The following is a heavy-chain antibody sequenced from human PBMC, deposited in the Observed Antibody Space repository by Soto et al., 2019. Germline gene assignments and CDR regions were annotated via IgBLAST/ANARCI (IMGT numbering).Heavy chain of an antibody. CDR3: ARNGIAARPESLSEYYYYGMDV. J-gene: IGHJ6*02. D-gene: IGHD6-6*01. CDR2: IYHSGST. CDR1: GGSISSSNW. Sequence: PSETLSLTCAVSGGSISSSNWWSWVRQPPGKGLEWIGEIYHSGSTNYNLSLKSRVTISVDKSKNQFSLKLSSVTAADTAVYYCARNGIAARPESLSEYYYYGMDVWGQGTTVTVSS. V-gene: IGHV4-4*02.